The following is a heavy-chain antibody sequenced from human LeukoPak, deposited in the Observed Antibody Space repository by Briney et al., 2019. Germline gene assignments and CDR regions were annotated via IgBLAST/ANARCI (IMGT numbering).Heavy chain of an antibody. CDR1: GDSINSGAYY. Sequence: SETLSLTCTVSGDSINSGAYYWSWIRQHPGKGLEWIGNILYSGSTWYNPSPKSPITISVDTSKNQFSLKLSSVTAADTAVYYCARDNSGYGWFDYWGQGTLVTVSS. V-gene: IGHV4-31*01. CDR2: ILYSGST. J-gene: IGHJ4*02. CDR3: ARDNSGYGWFDY. D-gene: IGHD5-12*01.